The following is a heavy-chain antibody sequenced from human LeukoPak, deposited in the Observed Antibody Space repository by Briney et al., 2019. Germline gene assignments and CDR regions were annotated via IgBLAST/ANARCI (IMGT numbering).Heavy chain of an antibody. CDR1: GYTFTSYG. Sequence: ASVKVSCKASGYTFTSYGISWVRQAPGQGLEWMGWISAYNGDTNYAQKFQGRVTMTRNTSISTAYMELSSLRSEDTAVYYCARGWMGSSWSLLQHYWGQGTLVTVSS. CDR2: ISAYNGDT. D-gene: IGHD6-13*01. CDR3: ARGWMGSSWSLLQHY. V-gene: IGHV1-18*01. J-gene: IGHJ4*02.